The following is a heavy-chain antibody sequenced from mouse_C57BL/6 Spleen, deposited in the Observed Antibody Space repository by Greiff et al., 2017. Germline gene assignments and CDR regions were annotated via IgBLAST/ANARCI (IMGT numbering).Heavy chain of an antibody. Sequence: EVKVEESGGGLVQPGGSMKLSCAASGFTFSDAWMDWVRQSPEKGLEWVAEIRNKANNHATYYAESVKGRFTISRDASKSSVYLQMNRLTAEDAGIYYGTTAYYGCWFAYWGQGTLVTVSA. CDR2: IRNKANNHAT. V-gene: IGHV6-6*01. CDR3: TTAYYGCWFAY. CDR1: GFTFSDAW. D-gene: IGHD2-10*01. J-gene: IGHJ3*01.